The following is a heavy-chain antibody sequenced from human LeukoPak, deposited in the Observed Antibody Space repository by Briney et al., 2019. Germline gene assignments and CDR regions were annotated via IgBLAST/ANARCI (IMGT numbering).Heavy chain of an antibody. D-gene: IGHD6-13*01. J-gene: IGHJ4*02. V-gene: IGHV4-59*01. CDR3: ARDGAAAGTLYSDY. CDR1: GGSISSYY. Sequence: SETLSLTCTVSGGSISSYYWSWIRQPPGKGLEWIGYIYYSGSTNYNPSLKSRVTISVDTSKNQFSLKLSSVTAADTAVYYCARDGAAAGTLYSDYWGQGTLVTVSS. CDR2: IYYSGST.